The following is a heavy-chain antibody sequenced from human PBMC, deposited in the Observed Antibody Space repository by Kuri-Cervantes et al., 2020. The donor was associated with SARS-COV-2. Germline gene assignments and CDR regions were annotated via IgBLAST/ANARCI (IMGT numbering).Heavy chain of an antibody. V-gene: IGHV3-20*04. CDR1: GFTFDGYG. Sequence: GESLKISCAASGFTFDGYGMSWVHQAPGKGLEWVSGINWNGGSTGYADSVKGRFTISRDNAKNSLYLQMNSLRAEDTALYYCARSRYCSSTSCPGGDYWGQGTLVTVSS. CDR2: INWNGGST. J-gene: IGHJ4*02. CDR3: ARSRYCSSTSCPGGDY. D-gene: IGHD2-2*01.